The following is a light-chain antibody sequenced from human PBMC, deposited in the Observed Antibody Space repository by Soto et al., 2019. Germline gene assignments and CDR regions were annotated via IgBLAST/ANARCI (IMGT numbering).Light chain of an antibody. J-gene: IGKJ5*01. CDR3: QQYYSYPPIT. CDR1: QAIRND. Sequence: AIQMTQSPSSLSASVGDIVIITFRASQAIRNDLGWYQQKPGKAPKLLIYAASTLQSGVPSRFSGSGSGTDFTLTISCLQSEDFATYYCQQYYSYPPITFGQGTRLEIK. V-gene: IGKV1-6*01. CDR2: AAS.